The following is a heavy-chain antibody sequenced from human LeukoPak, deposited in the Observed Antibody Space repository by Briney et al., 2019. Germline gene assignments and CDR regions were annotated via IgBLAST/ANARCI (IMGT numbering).Heavy chain of an antibody. CDR3: ARASGLRRVAWYFDL. CDR2: TYYRSEWYH. J-gene: IGHJ2*01. Sequence: KASQTLSLTCAISGDSVSSYSVAWNWIRQSPSRGLEWLGRTYYRSEWYHDYAVSVKGRISINSDASKNQFSLHLNSVTPEDTAVYYCARASGLRRVAWYFDLWGRGTRVAVSS. V-gene: IGHV6-1*01. CDR1: GDSVSSYSVA. D-gene: IGHD5/OR15-5a*01.